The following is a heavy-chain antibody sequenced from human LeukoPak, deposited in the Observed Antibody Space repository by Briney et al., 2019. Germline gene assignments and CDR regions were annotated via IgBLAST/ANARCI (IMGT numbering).Heavy chain of an antibody. J-gene: IGHJ5*02. CDR1: GYTFTSYD. D-gene: IGHD3-22*01. Sequence: ASVKVSCKASGYTFTSYDINWVRQATGQGLEWMGWMNPNSGNTGYAQKFQGRVTMTRNTSISTAYMELSSLRSEDTAVYYCARGGYYDSSGYYSTWFDPWGQGTLVTVSS. V-gene: IGHV1-8*01. CDR2: MNPNSGNT. CDR3: ARGGYYDSSGYYSTWFDP.